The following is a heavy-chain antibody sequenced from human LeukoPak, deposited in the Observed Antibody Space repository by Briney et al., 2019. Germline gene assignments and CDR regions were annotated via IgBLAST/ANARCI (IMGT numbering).Heavy chain of an antibody. J-gene: IGHJ4*02. CDR3: ARGLAVSKWEPEVNFDY. CDR1: GYTFTSYG. V-gene: IGHV1-18*01. D-gene: IGHD1-26*01. Sequence: GAAVKVLCTASGYTFTSYGISWVRQTPGQGLEWMGWISAYNGNTNYAQKLQGRVTMTTDTSTSTAYMELRSLRSDDTAVYYCARGLAVSKWEPEVNFDYWGQGPLVPFSS. CDR2: ISAYNGNT.